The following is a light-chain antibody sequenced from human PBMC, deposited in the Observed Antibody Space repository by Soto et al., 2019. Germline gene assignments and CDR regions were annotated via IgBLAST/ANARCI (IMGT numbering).Light chain of an antibody. J-gene: IGLJ1*01. V-gene: IGLV2-14*01. Sequence: QSALTQPASVSGSPGQSITISCTGTTSDFSNYNYVSWYQQLPGKAPKLLIYEVTNRPSGVSNRFSGSKSGNTASLTISGLHSDDEADYYCSSYTASTTLVVFGTGTKVTVL. CDR1: TSDFSNYNY. CDR2: EVT. CDR3: SSYTASTTLVV.